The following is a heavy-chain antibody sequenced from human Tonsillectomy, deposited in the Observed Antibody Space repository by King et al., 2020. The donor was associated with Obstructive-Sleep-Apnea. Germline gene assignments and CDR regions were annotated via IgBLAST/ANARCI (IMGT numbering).Heavy chain of an antibody. CDR2: FYYSVST. CDR1: GGSISSYY. V-gene: IGHV4-59*13. J-gene: IGHJ4*02. CDR3: ARAFYGDYAVDY. D-gene: IGHD4-17*01. Sequence: QLQESGPGLVKPSETLSLTCTVSGGSISSYYWSWIRQPPGKGLEWIGYFYYSVSTNYNPSLKSRVTISVDTSKNQFSLKLSSVTAADTAVYYCARAFYGDYAVDYWGQGTLVTVSS.